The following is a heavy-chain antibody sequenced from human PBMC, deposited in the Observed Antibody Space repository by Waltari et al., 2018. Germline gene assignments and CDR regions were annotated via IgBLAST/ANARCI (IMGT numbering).Heavy chain of an antibody. V-gene: IGHV1-24*01. CDR1: GYTLTELS. J-gene: IGHJ4*02. Sequence: QVQLVQSGAEVTKPGASVKVSCKVSGYTLTELSMHWVRQAPGKGLEWMGGFDPEDGETIYAQKFQGRVTMTEDTSTDTAYMELSSLRSEDTAVYYCATWKNYYDSSGYYPRVDYWGQGTLVTVSS. D-gene: IGHD3-22*01. CDR2: FDPEDGET. CDR3: ATWKNYYDSSGYYPRVDY.